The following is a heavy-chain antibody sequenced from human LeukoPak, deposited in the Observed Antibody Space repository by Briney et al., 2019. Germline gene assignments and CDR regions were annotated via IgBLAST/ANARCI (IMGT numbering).Heavy chain of an antibody. CDR1: GFTFSSYG. J-gene: IGHJ4*02. CDR3: AREVRYDSSGYYFDY. V-gene: IGHV3-30*03. Sequence: GGSLRLSCAASGFTFSSYGMHWVRQAPGKGLEWVAIISYDGSNKYYTDSVKGRFTISRDNSKNTLYLQMNSLRAEDTAVYYCAREVRYDSSGYYFDYWGQGTLVTVSS. CDR2: ISYDGSNK. D-gene: IGHD3-22*01.